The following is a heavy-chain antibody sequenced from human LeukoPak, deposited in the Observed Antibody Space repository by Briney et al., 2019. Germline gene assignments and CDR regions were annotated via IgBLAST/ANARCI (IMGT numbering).Heavy chain of an antibody. D-gene: IGHD3-10*01. Sequence: SGPALVKPTQTLTLTCTFSGFSLSTSGMCVGWIRQPPGKALEWLARSDWDDDKYYSTSLKTRLTISKDTYKNQGDLTMTNMDPVDTATYYCARQRITMVRGVPFDYWGQETLVTVSS. CDR1: GFSLSTSGMC. CDR2: SDWDDDK. V-gene: IGHV2-70*11. J-gene: IGHJ4*02. CDR3: ARQRITMVRGVPFDY.